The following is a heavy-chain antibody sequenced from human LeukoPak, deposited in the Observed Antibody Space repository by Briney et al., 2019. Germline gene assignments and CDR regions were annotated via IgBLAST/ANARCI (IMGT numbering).Heavy chain of an antibody. V-gene: IGHV4-4*09. D-gene: IGHD2-2*01. CDR2: IYSTGTT. CDR1: GGSISGYF. J-gene: IGHJ6*03. Sequence: SETLSLTCTVSGGSISGYFWSWIRQPPGRGPEWIEYIYSTGTTNYSPYLSSRVTISVDTSKHQLSPNLRFVTATDTAVYHCARHNPPPTGFCSGTSCFMSGSQYFYMDVWGKGTSVTVS. CDR3: ARHNPPPTGFCSGTSCFMSGSQYFYMDV.